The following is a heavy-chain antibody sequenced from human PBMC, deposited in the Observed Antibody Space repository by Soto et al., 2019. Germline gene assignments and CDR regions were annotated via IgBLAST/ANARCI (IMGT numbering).Heavy chain of an antibody. CDR1: GFTVSSNY. CDR2: IYSGGST. Sequence: GGSLRLSCAASGFTVSSNYMSWVRQAPGKGLEWVSVIYSGGSTYYADSVKGRFTISRDNSKNTLYLQMNSLRAEDTAVYYCARDLNGYSYGSSYYGMDVWGQGTTVTVSS. D-gene: IGHD5-18*01. CDR3: ARDLNGYSYGSSYYGMDV. J-gene: IGHJ6*02. V-gene: IGHV3-53*01.